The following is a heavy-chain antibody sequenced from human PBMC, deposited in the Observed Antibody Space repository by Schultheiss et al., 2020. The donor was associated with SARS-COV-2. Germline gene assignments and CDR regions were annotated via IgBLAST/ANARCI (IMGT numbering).Heavy chain of an antibody. D-gene: IGHD6-6*01. J-gene: IGHJ5*02. CDR1: GFTFSDYY. Sequence: SCAASGFTFSDYYMSWIRQAPGKGLEWVSSISSSSSYIYYADSVKGRFTISRDNAKNSLYLQMNSLRDEDTAVYYCARETTIAARSWFDPWGQGTLVTVSS. CDR2: ISSSSSYI. V-gene: IGHV3-11*06. CDR3: ARETTIAARSWFDP.